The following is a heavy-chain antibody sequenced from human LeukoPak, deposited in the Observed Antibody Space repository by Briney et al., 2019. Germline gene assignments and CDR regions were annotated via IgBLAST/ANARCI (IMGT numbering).Heavy chain of an antibody. CDR2: RNPNSGNT. D-gene: IGHD2-15*01. CDR3: ARVKGYCSGGSCYANRFDP. J-gene: IGHJ5*02. Sequence: GASVKVSCKASGYTFTSYDINWVRQATRQGLEWMGWRNPNSGNTGYAQKFQGRVTITRNTSISTAYMELSSLRSEDTAVYYCARVKGYCSGGSCYANRFDPWGQGTLVTVSS. CDR1: GYTFTSYD. V-gene: IGHV1-8*03.